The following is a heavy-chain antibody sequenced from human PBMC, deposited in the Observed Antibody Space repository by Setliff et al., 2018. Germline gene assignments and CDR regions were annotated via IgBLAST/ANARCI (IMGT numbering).Heavy chain of an antibody. J-gene: IGHJ6*03. Sequence: ASVKVSCKASGYIFRDYYIHWVRQAPGQGLEWMGWINPKSGVTSYAQSFQGRIAMTRDTSINTVYMELNSLTSDDAAVYFCAREGGLQGATSYYYFYNYINVWGKGTKVTVSS. D-gene: IGHD1-26*01. V-gene: IGHV1-2*02. CDR3: AREGGLQGATSYYYFYNYINV. CDR2: INPKSGVT. CDR1: GYIFRDYY.